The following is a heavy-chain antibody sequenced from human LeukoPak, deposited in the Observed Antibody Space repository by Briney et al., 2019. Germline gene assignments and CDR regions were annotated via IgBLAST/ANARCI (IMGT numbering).Heavy chain of an antibody. CDR1: GYTFTGYY. Sequence: GASVKVSCKASGYTFTGYYMHWVRQAPGQGLEWMGWINPNSGGTNYAQKFQGRVTMTRDTSISTAYMELSRLRSDDTAVYYCARGLPRITMIVVVITHWFDPWGQGTLVTVSS. CDR2: INPNSGGT. CDR3: ARGLPRITMIVVVITHWFDP. J-gene: IGHJ5*02. D-gene: IGHD3-22*01. V-gene: IGHV1-2*02.